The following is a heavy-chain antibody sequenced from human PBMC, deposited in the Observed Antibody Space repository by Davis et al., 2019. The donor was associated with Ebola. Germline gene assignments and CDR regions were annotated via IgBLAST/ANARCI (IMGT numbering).Heavy chain of an antibody. CDR1: GGSISSYY. CDR3: ASRDYYYGMDV. V-gene: IGHV4-59*08. CDR2: IYYSGST. Sequence: SETLSLTCSVSGGSISSYYWSWIRQPPGKGLEWIGYIYYSGSTNYNPSLKSRVTISVDTSKNQFSLKLSSVTAADTAVCYCASRDYYYGMDVWGKGTTVTVSS. J-gene: IGHJ6*04.